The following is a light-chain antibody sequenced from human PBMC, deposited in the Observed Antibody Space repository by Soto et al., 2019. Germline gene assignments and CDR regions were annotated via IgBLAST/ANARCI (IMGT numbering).Light chain of an antibody. Sequence: EIVLTQSPGTLSLSPGERATLSCRASQSVSSSYLAWYQQKPGQAPRLLIYGASSRATGIPDRISGSGSWKEVTITISRLEPEDFSVYYCQQYCSSPPITFGQGTRLEMK. J-gene: IGKJ5*01. V-gene: IGKV3-20*01. CDR2: GAS. CDR1: QSVSSSY. CDR3: QQYCSSPPIT.